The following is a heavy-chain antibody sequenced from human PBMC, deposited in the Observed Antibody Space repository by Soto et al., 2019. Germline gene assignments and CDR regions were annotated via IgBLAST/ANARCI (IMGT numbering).Heavy chain of an antibody. CDR1: GFTFGDSY. D-gene: IGHD2-15*01. V-gene: IGHV3-11*06. CDR3: VRGGGGGLFDP. CDR2: VSPGSRYP. Sequence: GGSLRLSCAGSGFTFGDSYMSWIRQAPGKGLEWLSYVSPGSRYPAYADPVKGRFTISRDNAKRSLYLQMMSLTAEDTAIYYCVRGGGGGLFDPWGQGTMVTVSS. J-gene: IGHJ5*02.